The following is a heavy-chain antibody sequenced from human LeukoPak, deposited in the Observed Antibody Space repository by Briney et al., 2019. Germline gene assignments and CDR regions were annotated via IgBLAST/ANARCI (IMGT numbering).Heavy chain of an antibody. V-gene: IGHV3-74*01. CDR2: INSDGSST. Sequence: QTGGSLRLSCAASGFTFSSYWMHWVRQAPGKGLVSVSRINSDGSSTSYADSVKGRFTTSRDNTKNTLYLQMNSLRAEDTAVYYCATYSNYDFDYWGQGTLVTVSS. D-gene: IGHD4-11*01. CDR1: GFTFSSYW. J-gene: IGHJ4*02. CDR3: ATYSNYDFDY.